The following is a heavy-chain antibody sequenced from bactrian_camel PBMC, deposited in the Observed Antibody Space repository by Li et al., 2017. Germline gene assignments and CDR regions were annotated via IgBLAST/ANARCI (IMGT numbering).Heavy chain of an antibody. V-gene: IGHV3S25*01. D-gene: IGHD6*01. CDR1: GYTWFDTYC. J-gene: IGHJ4*01. CDR3: VRDWGGSRSSGY. Sequence: QVQLVESGGGTVQAGGSLRLFCVASGYTWFDTYCMAWFRRAPGKEREGVAIVDDDGDPTYAPSVKGRFTISQDNAKNTVYLQMNSLKPEDTGVYYCVRDWGGSRSSGYWGQGTQVTVS. CDR2: VDDDGDPT.